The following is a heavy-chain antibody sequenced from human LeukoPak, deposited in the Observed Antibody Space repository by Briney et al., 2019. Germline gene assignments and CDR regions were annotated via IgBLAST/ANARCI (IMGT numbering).Heavy chain of an antibody. J-gene: IGHJ6*02. CDR1: GFTFSSYG. Sequence: GGSLRLSCAASGFTFSSYGMHWVRQAPGKGLEWVAVISYDGSNKYYADSVKGRFTISRDNSKNTLYLQMNSLRAEDTAVYYCAKGASVGELDYYYGMDLWGQGTTVTVSS. D-gene: IGHD1-26*01. CDR3: AKGASVGELDYYYGMDL. V-gene: IGHV3-30*18. CDR2: ISYDGSNK.